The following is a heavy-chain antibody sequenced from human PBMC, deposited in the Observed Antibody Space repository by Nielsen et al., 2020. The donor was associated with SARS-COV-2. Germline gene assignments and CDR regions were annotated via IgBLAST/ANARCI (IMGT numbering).Heavy chain of an antibody. CDR3: ATLTTVVTRHYFDY. J-gene: IGHJ4*02. V-gene: IGHV1-8*01. CDR2: MNPNSGNT. CDR1: GYTFTSYD. D-gene: IGHD4-23*01. Sequence: ASVKVSCKASGYTFTSYDINWVRQATGQGLEWMGWMNPNSGNTGYAQKFQGRVTMTEDTSTDTAYMELSSLRSEDTAVYYCATLTTVVTRHYFDYWGQGTLVTVSS.